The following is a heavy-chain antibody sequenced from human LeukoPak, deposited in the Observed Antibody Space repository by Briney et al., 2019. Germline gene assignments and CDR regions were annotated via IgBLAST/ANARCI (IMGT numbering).Heavy chain of an antibody. V-gene: IGHV4-61*01. J-gene: IGHJ4*02. CDR3: ARGRGL. Sequence: SETLSLTCTVSGGSVSSDSYYWSWIRQPPGKGLEWIGWIYDSGSTNYNPSLKSRVTISEDMSKNQFSPKLSSVTAADTAVYYCARGRGLWGQGTLVTVSS. CDR2: IYDSGST. D-gene: IGHD3-10*01. CDR1: GGSVSSDSYY.